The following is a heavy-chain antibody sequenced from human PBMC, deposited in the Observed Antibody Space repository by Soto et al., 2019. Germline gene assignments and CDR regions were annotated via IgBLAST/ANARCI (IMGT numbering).Heavy chain of an antibody. CDR1: GGSISSGEYY. Sequence: PSETLSLTCTVSGGSISSGEYYWTWIRQPPGKGLEWIGYISYSGSTHYSPSIKSRVSITVDTSKNQFSLNLASVSAEDTAVYYCARTSLTIFGPSNDYYGVGVWGLGTTVTVSS. J-gene: IGHJ6*02. CDR3: ARTSLTIFGPSNDYYGVGV. D-gene: IGHD3-3*01. CDR2: ISYSGST. V-gene: IGHV4-30-4*01.